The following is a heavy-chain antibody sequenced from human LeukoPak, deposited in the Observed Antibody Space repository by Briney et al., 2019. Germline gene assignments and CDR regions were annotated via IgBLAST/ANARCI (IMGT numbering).Heavy chain of an antibody. Sequence: SVKVSCKASGGTFSSYAISWVRQAPGQGLEWMGRIIPTLGIANYAQKFQGRVTITADKSTSTAYMELSSLRSEDTAVYYCARTVCSGGSCYFSPQHMFDYWGQGTLVTVSS. J-gene: IGHJ4*02. CDR1: GGTFSSYA. V-gene: IGHV1-69*04. CDR3: ARTVCSGGSCYFSPQHMFDY. D-gene: IGHD2-15*01. CDR2: IIPTLGIA.